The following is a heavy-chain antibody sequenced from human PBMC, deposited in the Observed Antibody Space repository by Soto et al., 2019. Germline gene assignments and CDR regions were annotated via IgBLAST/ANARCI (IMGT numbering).Heavy chain of an antibody. V-gene: IGHV1-3*01. CDR3: ARDNGIITMIVMVPLSPTFDY. CDR2: INAGNGNT. J-gene: IGHJ4*02. D-gene: IGHD3-22*01. CDR1: GYTFTSYA. Sequence: ASVKASCKASGYTFTSYAMHWVRQAPGQRLEWMGWINAGNGNTKYSQKFQGRVTITRDTSASTAYMELSSLRSEDTAVYYCARDNGIITMIVMVPLSPTFDYWGQGTLDTVSS.